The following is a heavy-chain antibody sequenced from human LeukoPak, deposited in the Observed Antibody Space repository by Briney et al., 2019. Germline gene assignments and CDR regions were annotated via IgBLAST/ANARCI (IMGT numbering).Heavy chain of an antibody. V-gene: IGHV3-7*01. Sequence: GGSLRLSCAASGFTFSNYWMSWVRQVPGKGLEWVANIKQDGSQKYYVDSVKGRFTISRDNAKNSLYLHMNSLRAEDTAVYYCARDYDFSGYQVNCFDYWGQGTLVTVSS. CDR1: GFTFSNYW. J-gene: IGHJ4*02. D-gene: IGHD3-22*01. CDR2: IKQDGSQK. CDR3: ARDYDFSGYQVNCFDY.